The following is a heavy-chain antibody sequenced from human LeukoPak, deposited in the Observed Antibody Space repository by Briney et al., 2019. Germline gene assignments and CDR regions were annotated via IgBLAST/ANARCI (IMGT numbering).Heavy chain of an antibody. V-gene: IGHV1-8*01. CDR3: ARDSEQNFDY. CDR2: MNPNSGNT. D-gene: IGHD1-14*01. J-gene: IGHJ4*02. Sequence: ASVKVSCKASGYTFTSYDINWVRQATGQGLEWMGWMNPNSGNTGYAQKFQGWVTMTRDTSISTAYMELSRLRSDDTAVYYCARDSEQNFDYWGQGTLVTVSS. CDR1: GYTFTSYD.